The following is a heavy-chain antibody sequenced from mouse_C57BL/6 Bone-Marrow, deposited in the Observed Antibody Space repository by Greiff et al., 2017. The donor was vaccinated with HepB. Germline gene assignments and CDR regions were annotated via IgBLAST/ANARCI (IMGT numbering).Heavy chain of an antibody. CDR3: ARDYCGSSYGYFDV. D-gene: IGHD1-1*01. Sequence: EVQRVESGGDLVKPGGSLKLSCAASGFTFSSYCMSWVRQTPDKRLEWVATISSGGSYTYYTDSVEGRFTISRDNTKNNLYLQMSSLKSEDTAVHYCARDYCGSSYGYFDVWGTGTTVTVSS. J-gene: IGHJ1*03. V-gene: IGHV5-6*01. CDR2: ISSGGSYT. CDR1: GFTFSSYC.